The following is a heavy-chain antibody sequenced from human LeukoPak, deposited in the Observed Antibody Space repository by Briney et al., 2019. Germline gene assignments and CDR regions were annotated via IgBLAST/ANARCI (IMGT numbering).Heavy chain of an antibody. V-gene: IGHV1-18*01. J-gene: IGHJ4*02. D-gene: IGHD3-3*01. CDR3: ARAASGITIFGVVITHFDY. Sequence: ASVKVSCKASGYTFTSYGISWVRQAPGQGLEWMGWISAYNGNTNYAQKLQGRVTMTTDTSTSTAYMELRSLRSDDTAVYYCARAASGITIFGVVITHFDYWGQGTLVTVSS. CDR1: GYTFTSYG. CDR2: ISAYNGNT.